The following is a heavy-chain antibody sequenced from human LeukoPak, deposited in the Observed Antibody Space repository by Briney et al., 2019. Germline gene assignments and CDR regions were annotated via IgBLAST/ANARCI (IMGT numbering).Heavy chain of an antibody. Sequence: SETLSLTCTVSGGSISSYYWSWIRQPPGKRLEWIGYIYYSGSTNYNPSLKSRVTISVDTSKNQFSLKLSSVTTADTAVYYCARVWGYDILTGYYGPLYFDYWGQGTLVTVSS. CDR3: ARVWGYDILTGYYGPLYFDY. D-gene: IGHD3-9*01. CDR1: GGSISSYY. CDR2: IYYSGST. J-gene: IGHJ4*02. V-gene: IGHV4-59*01.